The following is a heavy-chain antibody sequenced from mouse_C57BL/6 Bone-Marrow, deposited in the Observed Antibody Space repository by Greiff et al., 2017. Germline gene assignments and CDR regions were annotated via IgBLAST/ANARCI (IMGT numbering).Heavy chain of an antibody. CDR3: ARDGSRGLFYFDY. Sequence: EVQLQESGPVLVKPGASVKMSCKASGYTFTDYYMNWVKQSHGKSLEWIGVINPYNGGTSYNQKFKGKATLTVDKSSSTAYMELNSLTSEDSAVYCCARDGSRGLFYFDYWGQGTTLTVSS. D-gene: IGHD1-1*01. J-gene: IGHJ2*01. V-gene: IGHV1-19*01. CDR1: GYTFTDYY. CDR2: INPYNGGT.